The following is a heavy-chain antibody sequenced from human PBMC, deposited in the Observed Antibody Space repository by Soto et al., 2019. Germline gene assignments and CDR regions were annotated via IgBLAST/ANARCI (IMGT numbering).Heavy chain of an antibody. J-gene: IGHJ6*02. CDR1: GFTVSSHA. CDR3: ASSGSYHNHAVDV. D-gene: IGHD1-26*01. V-gene: IGHV3-23*01. CDR2: VTADGGT. Sequence: GGSLRLSCEGSGFTVSSHAMTWIRQAPGKGPEWVSTVTADGGTYYADSVKGRFAMSRDTSENTLYLQMNSLGAADTAVYHCASSGSYHNHAVDVWGQGTTVTVSS.